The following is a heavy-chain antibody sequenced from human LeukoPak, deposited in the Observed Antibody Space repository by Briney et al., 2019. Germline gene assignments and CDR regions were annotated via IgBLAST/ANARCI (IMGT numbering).Heavy chain of an antibody. CDR3: ARVVGP. Sequence: SETLSLTCAVSGYSISSGYYWGWIRQPPGKGLEWIGSIYHSGSTYYNPSLKSRVTISVDTSKNQFSLKLSSVTAADTAVYYCARVVGPWGQGTLVTFSS. V-gene: IGHV4-38-2*01. J-gene: IGHJ5*02. CDR1: GYSISSGYY. D-gene: IGHD2-15*01. CDR2: IYHSGST.